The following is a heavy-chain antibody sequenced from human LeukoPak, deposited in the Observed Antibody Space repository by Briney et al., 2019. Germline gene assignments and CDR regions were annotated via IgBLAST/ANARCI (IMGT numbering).Heavy chain of an antibody. CDR2: IIPIFGTA. CDR3: ARAGRGYSYGYGGYDY. J-gene: IGHJ4*02. D-gene: IGHD5-18*01. Sequence: SVKVSCKASGGTFSSYAISWVRQAPGQGLEWMGGIIPIFGTANYAHKFQGRVTITTDESTSTAYMELSSLRSEDTAVYYCARAGRGYSYGYGGYDYWGQGTLVTVSS. CDR1: GGTFSSYA. V-gene: IGHV1-69*05.